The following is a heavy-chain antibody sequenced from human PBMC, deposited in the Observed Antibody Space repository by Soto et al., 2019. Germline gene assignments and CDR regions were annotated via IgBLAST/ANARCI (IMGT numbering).Heavy chain of an antibody. V-gene: IGHV3-30-3*01. CDR1: GFTFSSYA. J-gene: IGHJ4*02. Sequence: QVQLVESGGGVVQPGRSLRLSCAASGFTFSSYAMHWVRQAPGKGLEWVAVISYDGSNKYNADSVKGRFTISRDKSKSTQYLQMNSQRTEATAVYYCAIELHYGGKEPYFDYWGQGTLVAVSS. CDR3: AIELHYGGKEPYFDY. D-gene: IGHD4-17*01. CDR2: ISYDGSNK.